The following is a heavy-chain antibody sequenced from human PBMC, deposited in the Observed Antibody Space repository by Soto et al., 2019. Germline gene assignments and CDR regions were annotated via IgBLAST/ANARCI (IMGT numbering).Heavy chain of an antibody. D-gene: IGHD1-1*01. CDR1: GYTFTSYG. Sequence: QVQLVQSGAEVKKPGASVKVSCKASGYTFTSYGISWVRQAPGQGLEWMGWISAYNGNTNYAQKLQGRGTMTTDTSTSTAYMELRSLRSDDTAVDYFARERSERTKRALGVDYWGQGTLVTVSS. CDR2: ISAYNGNT. V-gene: IGHV1-18*04. J-gene: IGHJ4*02. CDR3: ARERSERTKRALGVDY.